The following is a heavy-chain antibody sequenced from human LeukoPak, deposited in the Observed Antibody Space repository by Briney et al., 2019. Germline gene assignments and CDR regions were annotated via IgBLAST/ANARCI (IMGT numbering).Heavy chain of an antibody. CDR2: IYPGDSDT. J-gene: IGHJ4*02. Sequence: GESLKISCRGSENSFTSYLIGWGHQLPGKGLEWRGIIYPGDSDTRYSPSFQGQVTISDDKSISTAYLQWSSLKASDTAMYYCALSIAVAGTVTYFDYWGQGTLVTVPS. D-gene: IGHD6-19*01. CDR1: ENSFTSYL. CDR3: ALSIAVAGTVTYFDY. V-gene: IGHV5-51*07.